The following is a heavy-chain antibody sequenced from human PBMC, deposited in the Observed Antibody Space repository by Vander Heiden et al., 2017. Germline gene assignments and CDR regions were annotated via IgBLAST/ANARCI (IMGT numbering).Heavy chain of an antibody. Sequence: QVQLVQSGAEGKKPGSSVKVSSKAPVGTFRSYAIRGVRQAPGQGLEWMGGIIPIFGTANYAQKFQGRVTITADESTSTAYMELSSLRSEDTAVYYCARGSYYDILTGYYRVEYFQHWGQGTLVTVSS. D-gene: IGHD3-9*01. V-gene: IGHV1-69*01. J-gene: IGHJ1*01. CDR1: VGTFRSYA. CDR2: IIPIFGTA. CDR3: ARGSYYDILTGYYRVEYFQH.